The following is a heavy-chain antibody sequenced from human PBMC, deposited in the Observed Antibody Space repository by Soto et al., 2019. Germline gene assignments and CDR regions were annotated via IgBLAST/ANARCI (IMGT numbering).Heavy chain of an antibody. CDR1: VFVFSSYG. V-gene: IGHV3-30*18. Sequence: GGSLRLSCAASVFVFSSYGMHWVRQAPGKGLEWMAVISYDGSNKYYMDSVKGRFSISRDNSKNTLYLQMNSLRDEDTAVYYCAKDGSATYYSGMDVWGQGTTVTVSS. J-gene: IGHJ6*02. CDR2: ISYDGSNK. CDR3: AKDGSATYYSGMDV. D-gene: IGHD3-10*01.